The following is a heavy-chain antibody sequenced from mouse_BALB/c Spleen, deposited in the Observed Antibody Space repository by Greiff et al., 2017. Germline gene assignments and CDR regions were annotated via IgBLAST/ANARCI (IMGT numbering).Heavy chain of an antibody. J-gene: IGHJ1*01. D-gene: IGHD2-1*01. CDR2: ISDGGSYT. V-gene: IGHV5-4*02. CDR3: AREVTGYFDV. Sequence: EVQGVESGGGLVKPGGSLKLSCAASGFTFSDYYMYWVRQTPEKRLEWVATISDGGSYTYYPDSVKGRFTISRDNAKNNLYLQMSSLKSEDTAMYYCAREVTGYFDVWGAGTTVTVSS. CDR1: GFTFSDYY.